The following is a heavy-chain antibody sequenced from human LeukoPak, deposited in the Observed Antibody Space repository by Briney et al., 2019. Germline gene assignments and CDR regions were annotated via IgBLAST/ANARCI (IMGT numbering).Heavy chain of an antibody. Sequence: SETLSLTCTVSGYSISSGDYYWSWIRQPAGKGLEWIGRISSSGSTNYNPSLKSRVTISVDTSKNQFSLKLSSVTAADTAVYYCARRLPFRGRYYYDSSGHGRFDYWGQGTLVAVSS. J-gene: IGHJ4*02. CDR1: GYSISSGDYY. V-gene: IGHV4-61*02. D-gene: IGHD3-22*01. CDR2: ISSSGST. CDR3: ARRLPFRGRYYYDSSGHGRFDY.